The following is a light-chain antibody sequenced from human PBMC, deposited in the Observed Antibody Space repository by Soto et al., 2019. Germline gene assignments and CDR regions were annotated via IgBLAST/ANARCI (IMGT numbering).Light chain of an antibody. J-gene: IGLJ3*02. CDR3: TLYMGNDISV. Sequence: QTVVAQEPSLSVSPGGTVTLTCGLSSGSVSTNYYASWYQQTPGHPPRTLIYSTSTRSSGVPDRFSGSILESKAALTITGAQADDESDYYCTLYMGNDISVFGGGTKVTVL. V-gene: IGLV8-61*01. CDR2: STS. CDR1: SGSVSTNYY.